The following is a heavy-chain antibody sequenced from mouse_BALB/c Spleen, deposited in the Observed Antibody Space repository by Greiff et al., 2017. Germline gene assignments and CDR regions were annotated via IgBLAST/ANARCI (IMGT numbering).Heavy chain of an antibody. V-gene: IGHV3-8*02. J-gene: IGHJ3*01. CDR1: GDSITSGY. D-gene: IGHD2-4*01. CDR2: ISYSGST. CDR3: ARYTMITTAWFAY. Sequence: EVQVVESGPSLVKPSQTLSLTCSVTGDSITSGYWNWIRKFPGNKLEYMGYISYSGSTYYNPSLKSRISITRDTSKNQYYLQLNSVTTEDTATYYCARYTMITTAWFAYWGQGTLVTVSA.